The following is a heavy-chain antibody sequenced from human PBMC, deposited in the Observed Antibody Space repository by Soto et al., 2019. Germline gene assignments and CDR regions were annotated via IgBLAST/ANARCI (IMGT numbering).Heavy chain of an antibody. D-gene: IGHD1-7*01. CDR1: GYTLTELS. V-gene: IGHV1-24*01. CDR3: ARKPRPRFAGTDYGMDV. J-gene: IGHJ6*02. CDR2: FDPEDGET. Sequence: ASVKVSCKVSGYTLTELSMHWVRQAPGKGLEWMGGFDPEDGETIYAQKFQGRVTMTEDTSTDTAYMELSSVTAADTAVYYCARKPRPRFAGTDYGMDVWGQGTTVTVSS.